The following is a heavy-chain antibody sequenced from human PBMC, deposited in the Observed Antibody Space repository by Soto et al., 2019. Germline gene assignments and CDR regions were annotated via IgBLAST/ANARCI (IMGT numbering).Heavy chain of an antibody. D-gene: IGHD6-13*01. V-gene: IGHV1-2*04. CDR3: ARGIGSSWQYYYYGMDV. Sequence: GASVKVSCKTSGYTFTGYYMHWVRQAPGQGLEWMGWINPNSGGTNYAQKFKGWVTMTRDTSISTAYMELSRLRSDDTAVYYCARGIGSSWQYYYYGMDVWGQGTTVTVSS. CDR1: GYTFTGYY. J-gene: IGHJ6*02. CDR2: INPNSGGT.